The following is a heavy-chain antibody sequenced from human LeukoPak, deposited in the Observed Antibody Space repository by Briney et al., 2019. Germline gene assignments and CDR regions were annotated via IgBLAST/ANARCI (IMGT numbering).Heavy chain of an antibody. J-gene: IGHJ4*02. CDR2: IYYSGTT. CDR1: GGSMSSGDNY. V-gene: IGHV4-31*03. Sequence: PSQTLSLTCTVSGGSMSSGDNYWSWIRQHPGKGLEWIGHIYYSGTTYYNPSLKSRVSISADTSKNQFSLRLSSVTVADTAVYYCARYGGNAHDYWGQGTLVTVSS. CDR3: ARYGGNAHDY. D-gene: IGHD4/OR15-4a*01.